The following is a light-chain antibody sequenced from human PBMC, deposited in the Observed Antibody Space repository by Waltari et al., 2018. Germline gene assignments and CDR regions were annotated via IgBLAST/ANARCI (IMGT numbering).Light chain of an antibody. CDR2: DVS. CDR3: SSYTSSSTLGV. V-gene: IGLV2-14*03. Sequence: QSALTQPASVSGSPGQSITISCTGPSRDVGGYTHVSWYQQHPGKAPKLMIYDVSNRPSGVSNRFSGSKSGNTASLTISGLQAEDEADYYCSSYTSSSTLGVFGGGTKLTVL. CDR1: SRDVGGYTH. J-gene: IGLJ3*02.